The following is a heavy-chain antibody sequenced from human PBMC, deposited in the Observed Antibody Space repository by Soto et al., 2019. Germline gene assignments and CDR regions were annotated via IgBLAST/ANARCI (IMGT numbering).Heavy chain of an antibody. J-gene: IGHJ6*02. CDR1: GGSISSSNW. D-gene: IGHD3-3*01. CDR3: ARVPGNTIFGVVIRNYGMDV. Sequence: SETLSLTCAVSGGSISSSNWWSWVRQPPGKGLEWIGEIYHSGSTNYNPSLKSRVTISVDKSKNQFSLKLSSVTAADTAVYYCARVPGNTIFGVVIRNYGMDVWGQGTTVTVSS. V-gene: IGHV4-4*02. CDR2: IYHSGST.